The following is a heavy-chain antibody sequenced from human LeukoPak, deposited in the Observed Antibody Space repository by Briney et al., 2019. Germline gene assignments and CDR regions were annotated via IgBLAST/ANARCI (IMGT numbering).Heavy chain of an antibody. J-gene: IGHJ2*01. CDR3: ARVAAAAPRKGYFDL. Sequence: SVNVSCTASGGTFSSYAISWVRQAPGQGLEWMGGIIPIFGTANYAQKFQGRVTITADESTSTAYMELSSLRSEDTAVYYCARVAAAAPRKGYFDLWGRGTLVTVSS. CDR1: GGTFSSYA. D-gene: IGHD6-13*01. V-gene: IGHV1-69*13. CDR2: IIPIFGTA.